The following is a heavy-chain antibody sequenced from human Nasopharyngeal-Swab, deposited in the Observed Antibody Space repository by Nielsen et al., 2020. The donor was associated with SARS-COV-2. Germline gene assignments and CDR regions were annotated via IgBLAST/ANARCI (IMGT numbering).Heavy chain of an antibody. CDR2: ISGSGGRT. Sequence: GGSLRLSCAASGFTFNNYANYAMRWVRQPPGKGLEWVSAISGSGGRTYYADSVKGRFTISRDNFKNRLYLQMNSLRAEDTAVYYCAKDLDGSGQALVYWGQGTLVTVSS. V-gene: IGHV3-23*01. CDR1: GFTFNNYANYA. CDR3: AKDLDGSGQALVY. D-gene: IGHD3-22*01. J-gene: IGHJ4*02.